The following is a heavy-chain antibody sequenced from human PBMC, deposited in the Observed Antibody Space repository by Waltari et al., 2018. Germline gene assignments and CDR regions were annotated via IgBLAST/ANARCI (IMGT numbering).Heavy chain of an antibody. CDR3: ARHGRIRAVALIDS. J-gene: IGHJ4*02. Sequence: QVQLQQWGAGLMKPSETLSLTCAVYGASFTGYYGSWDRQPPGKGLEWIGEINDSGNTNYNPSLKTRVSMSVDTSKNQFSLKLTSVTAADTAVYYCARHGRIRAVALIDSWGQGTLVTVSS. CDR1: GASFTGYY. V-gene: IGHV4-34*01. D-gene: IGHD2-15*01. CDR2: INDSGNT.